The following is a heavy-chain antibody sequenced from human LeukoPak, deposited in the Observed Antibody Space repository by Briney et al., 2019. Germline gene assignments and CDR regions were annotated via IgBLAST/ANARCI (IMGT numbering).Heavy chain of an antibody. CDR2: ISYDGNHI. J-gene: IGHJ4*02. CDR3: ARCGGDCYTSTQGFDY. V-gene: IGHV3-30*03. Sequence: GGSLRLSCAASGFTFSSYWMSWVRQAPGKGLEWVAVISYDGNHIFYADSVKGRFTISRDNSKNTLYLQMNSLTTEDTAVYYCARCGGDCYTSTQGFDYWGQGTLVTVSS. CDR1: GFTFSSYW. D-gene: IGHD2-21*02.